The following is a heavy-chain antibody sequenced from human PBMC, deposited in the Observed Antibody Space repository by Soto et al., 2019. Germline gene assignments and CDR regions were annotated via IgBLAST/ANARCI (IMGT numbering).Heavy chain of an antibody. CDR3: ARDGGSGPIYGMDV. Sequence: GGSLRLSCAASGFTFSSYAMHWVRQAPDKGLEWVAVISYDGSNKYYADSVKGRFTISRDNSKNTLYLQMNSLRAEDTAVYYCARDGGSGPIYGMDVWGQGTTVTVSS. CDR2: ISYDGSNK. V-gene: IGHV3-30-3*01. CDR1: GFTFSSYA. J-gene: IGHJ6*02. D-gene: IGHD6-19*01.